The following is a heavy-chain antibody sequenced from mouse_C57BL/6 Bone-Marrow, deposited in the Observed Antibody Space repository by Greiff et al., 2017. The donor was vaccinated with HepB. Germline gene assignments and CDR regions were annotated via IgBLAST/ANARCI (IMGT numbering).Heavy chain of an antibody. J-gene: IGHJ4*01. V-gene: IGHV3-6*01. CDR1: GYSITSGYY. Sequence: EVKLMESGPGLVKPSQSLSLTCSVTGYSITSGYYWTWIRQFPGNKLEWMGYISYDGSNNYNPSLKNRISITRDTSKNQFFLKLNSVTTEDTATYYCARRGYYDYDVYAMDYWGQGTSVTVSS. CDR3: ARRGYYDYDVYAMDY. D-gene: IGHD2-4*01. CDR2: ISYDGSN.